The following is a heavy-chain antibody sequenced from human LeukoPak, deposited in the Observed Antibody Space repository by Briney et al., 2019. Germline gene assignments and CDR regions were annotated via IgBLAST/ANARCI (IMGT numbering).Heavy chain of an antibody. Sequence: NPSETLSLTCTVSGGSISSYYWSWIRQPPGKGLEWIGYIYYSGSTNYNPSLKSRVTISVDTSKNQFSLKLNSVTAADTAVYYCARETYGSGSYYNPINWFDPWGQGTLVTVSS. CDR2: IYYSGST. CDR1: GGSISSYY. J-gene: IGHJ5*02. CDR3: ARETYGSGSYYNPINWFDP. D-gene: IGHD3-10*01. V-gene: IGHV4-59*01.